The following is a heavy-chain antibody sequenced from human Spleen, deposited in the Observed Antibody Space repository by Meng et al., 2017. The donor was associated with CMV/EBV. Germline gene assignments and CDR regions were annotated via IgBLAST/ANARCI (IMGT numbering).Heavy chain of an antibody. CDR2: INWNGGGT. CDR1: GFSFDDYG. D-gene: IGHD4-11*01. CDR3: ARRGRTTVKYHYYYALDV. Sequence: GESLKISCVVSGFSFDDYGMNWVRQAPGKGLEWVSNINWNGGGTAYADSVKGRFIISRDNARNSVYLQMNSLRDEDTAVYYCARRGRTTVKYHYYYALDVWGQGTTVTVSS. J-gene: IGHJ6*02. V-gene: IGHV3-20*04.